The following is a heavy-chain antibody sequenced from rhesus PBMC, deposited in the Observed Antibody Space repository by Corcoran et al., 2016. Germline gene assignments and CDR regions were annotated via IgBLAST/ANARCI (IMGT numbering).Heavy chain of an antibody. V-gene: IGHV3-134*01. CDR1: GFTFDVYA. D-gene: IGHD6-31*01. CDR3: SSGWYYFDY. J-gene: IGHJ4*01. CDR2: ISWNSGTI. Sequence: EVQLVESGGGLVQPGGSLRLSCAASGFTFDVYAMRWVRQAPGKGLEWVSRISWNSGTIYYADSVKGRFTISRDNAKNSLFLQMDRLRAEDTAVYYCSSGWYYFDYWGQGVLVTVSS.